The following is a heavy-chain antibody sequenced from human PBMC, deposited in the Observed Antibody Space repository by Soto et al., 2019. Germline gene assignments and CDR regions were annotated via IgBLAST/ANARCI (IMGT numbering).Heavy chain of an antibody. CDR2: IRSKAYGGTT. Sequence: EVQLVESGGDLVQPGRSLRLSCTGSGFTWGDYAFNWVRQAPGKGLEWVGFIRSKAYGGTTEYAASIKGRFTISRDDSKTIAYLQMNSLKTEDTAVFYCARSLLHAMDVWGQGTTVTVSS. J-gene: IGHJ6*02. CDR1: GFTWGDYA. V-gene: IGHV3-49*04. CDR3: ARSLLHAMDV. D-gene: IGHD1-26*01.